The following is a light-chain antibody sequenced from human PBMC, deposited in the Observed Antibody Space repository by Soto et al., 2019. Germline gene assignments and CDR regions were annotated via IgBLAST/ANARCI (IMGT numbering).Light chain of an antibody. CDR2: DAS. CDR3: QQYNNWPPWT. Sequence: EIVLTQSPATLSVSPGARATLSCRASQRVSRNLAWYHQKPSQAPRLLIYDASTRATGIPDRFSGSGSETEFTLTISSLQSEDYAIYYCQQYNNWPPWTFGQGTKVDSK. V-gene: IGKV3-15*01. CDR1: QRVSRN. J-gene: IGKJ1*01.